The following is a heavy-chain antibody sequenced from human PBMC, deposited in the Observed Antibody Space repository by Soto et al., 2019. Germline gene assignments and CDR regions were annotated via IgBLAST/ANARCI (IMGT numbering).Heavy chain of an antibody. CDR2: TYSGGST. D-gene: IGHD2-15*01. J-gene: IGHJ6*02. CDR3: ARFMATGGYCGIDV. Sequence: VQLVESGGGLIPPGGSLRLSCAASGFTVSSNYMTWVRQAPGKGLEWLSVTYSGGSTNYADSVKGRFTISRDNSKNTLYLQMNSLRAEDSAVYYCARFMATGGYCGIDVWGQGTTVTVSS. V-gene: IGHV3-53*01. CDR1: GFTVSSNY.